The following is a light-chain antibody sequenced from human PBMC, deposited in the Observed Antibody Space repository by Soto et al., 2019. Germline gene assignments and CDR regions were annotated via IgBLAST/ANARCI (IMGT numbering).Light chain of an antibody. Sequence: SYELTQPPSVSVSPEQTASITCSGDKLGDKYACWYQQKPGQSPVLVIYQDSKRPSGIPERFSGSNSGNTATLNIRGTQAMDEDDYYRQAWDSSSLVVFGGGTKLTVL. CDR2: QDS. CDR1: KLGDKY. V-gene: IGLV3-1*01. J-gene: IGLJ2*01. CDR3: QAWDSSSLVV.